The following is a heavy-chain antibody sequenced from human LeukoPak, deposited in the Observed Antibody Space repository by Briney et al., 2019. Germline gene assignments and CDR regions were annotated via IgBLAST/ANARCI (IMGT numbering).Heavy chain of an antibody. V-gene: IGHV3-48*01. CDR1: GFTFSSYR. Sequence: GGSLRLSCAASGFTFSSYRMNWLRQAPGKGLEWVSFISRSSRTIYYADSVKGRFTISRDNAKNSLYLQMNSLRAEDTAVYYCARDDVDSSSSHIFDYWGQGTLATVSS. CDR3: ARDDVDSSSSHIFDY. J-gene: IGHJ4*02. CDR2: ISRSSRTI. D-gene: IGHD6-6*01.